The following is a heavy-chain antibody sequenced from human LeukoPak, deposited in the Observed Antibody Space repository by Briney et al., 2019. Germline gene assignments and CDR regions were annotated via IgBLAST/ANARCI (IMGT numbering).Heavy chain of an antibody. V-gene: IGHV3-30*19. CDR2: ISYDGSNK. Sequence: GGSLRLSCAASGFTFSSYGMHWVRQAPGKGLEWVAVISYDGSNKYYADSVKGRFTISRDNSKNTLYLQMNSLRAEDTAVYYCARAVAAGTTTINYYYYMDVWGKGTTVTVSS. J-gene: IGHJ6*03. CDR3: ARAVAAGTTTINYYYYMDV. D-gene: IGHD6-13*01. CDR1: GFTFSSYG.